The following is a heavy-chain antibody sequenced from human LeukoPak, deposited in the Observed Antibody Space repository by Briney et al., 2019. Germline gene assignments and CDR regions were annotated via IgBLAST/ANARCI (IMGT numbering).Heavy chain of an antibody. Sequence: SETLSLTCTVSGGSISSYYWSWIRQPPGKGLEWIGYIYYSGSTNYNPSLKSRVTISVDTSKNQFSLKLSSVTAADTAVYYCARHGAVAGTNYYYYYGMDVWGQGTTVTVSS. CDR1: GGSISSYY. CDR2: IYYSGST. CDR3: ARHGAVAGTNYYYYYGMDV. V-gene: IGHV4-59*08. J-gene: IGHJ6*02. D-gene: IGHD6-19*01.